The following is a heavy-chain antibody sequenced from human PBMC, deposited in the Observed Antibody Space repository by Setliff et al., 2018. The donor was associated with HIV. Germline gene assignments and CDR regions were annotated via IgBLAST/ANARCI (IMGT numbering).Heavy chain of an antibody. CDR3: ARDRSKYGTGSFAYNWFDP. V-gene: IGHV4-4*07. Sequence: PSETLSLTCSVSTDSISNFHWSWMRQPAGKGLEWIGRIFGSGTTHYNPSLKSRVTMSIDTSKNQFSLKLNSVTAADTAVYFCARDRSKYGTGSFAYNWFDPWGLGTLVTVSS. D-gene: IGHD3-16*01. CDR2: IFGSGTT. J-gene: IGHJ5*02. CDR1: TDSISNFH.